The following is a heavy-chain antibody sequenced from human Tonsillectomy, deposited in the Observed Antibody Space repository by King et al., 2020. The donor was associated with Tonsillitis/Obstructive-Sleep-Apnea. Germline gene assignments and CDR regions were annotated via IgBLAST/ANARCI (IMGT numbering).Heavy chain of an antibody. Sequence: VQLVESGAEVKKPGESLKISCKGSGYSFTSYWIGWVRQIPGKGLEWMGIIYPCDSDTRYSPSFQGQVTISADKSISTAYLQWSSLKASYTAMYYCARLRAACNSSSCYIWKATMDWYFDLWGRGTLVTVSS. CDR1: GYSFTSYW. CDR3: ARLRAACNSSSCYIWKATMDWYFDL. J-gene: IGHJ2*01. V-gene: IGHV5-51*01. D-gene: IGHD2-2*01. CDR2: IYPCDSDT.